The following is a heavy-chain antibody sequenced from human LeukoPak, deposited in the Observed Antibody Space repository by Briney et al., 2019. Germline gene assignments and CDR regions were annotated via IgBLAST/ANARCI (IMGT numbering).Heavy chain of an antibody. CDR2: LNPNSGGT. J-gene: IGHJ6*02. Sequence: ASVKVSCKASGYTFTGYYMHWVRQAPGQGLEWMGWLNPNSGGTNYAQKFQGRVTMTRDTSISTAYMELSRLRSDDTAVYYCARDVWGCSGGSCFYYYYYGMDVWGQGTTVTVSS. D-gene: IGHD2-15*01. CDR3: ARDVWGCSGGSCFYYYYYGMDV. CDR1: GYTFTGYY. V-gene: IGHV1-2*02.